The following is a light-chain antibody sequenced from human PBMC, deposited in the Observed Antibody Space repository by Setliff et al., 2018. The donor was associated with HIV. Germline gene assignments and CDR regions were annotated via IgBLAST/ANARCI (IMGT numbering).Light chain of an antibody. CDR1: SSDVGGYKY. J-gene: IGLJ1*01. CDR2: DAT. CDR3: SSYTSGSTSRV. V-gene: IGLV2-14*01. Sequence: QSVLTQPASVSGSPGQSITISCTETSSDVGGYKYVSWYQQHPGKAPKLMIYDATHRPSGVSNRFSGSKSGNTASLTISGLQAEDEADYYCSSYTSGSTSRVFGTGTKVTV.